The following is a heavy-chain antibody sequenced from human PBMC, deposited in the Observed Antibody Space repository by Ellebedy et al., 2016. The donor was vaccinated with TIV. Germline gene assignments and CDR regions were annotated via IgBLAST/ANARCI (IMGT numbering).Heavy chain of an antibody. J-gene: IGHJ4*02. D-gene: IGHD3-10*01. Sequence: GESLKISCAASGFTFSSYSMNWVRQAPGKGLEWVAVISYDGSNKYYADSVKGRFTISRDNSKNTLYLQMNSLRAEDTAVYYCAKGDNYYGSGSPAGYWGQGTLVTVSS. CDR1: GFTFSSYS. CDR2: ISYDGSNK. V-gene: IGHV3-30*18. CDR3: AKGDNYYGSGSPAGY.